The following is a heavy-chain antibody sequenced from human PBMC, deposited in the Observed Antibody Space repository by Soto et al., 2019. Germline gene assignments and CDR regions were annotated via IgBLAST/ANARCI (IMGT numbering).Heavy chain of an antibody. V-gene: IGHV2-26*01. CDR3: ARRHLAVAVSPWFDP. CDR1: GLSITDSEMG. CDR2: IDSSGEK. D-gene: IGHD6-19*01. Sequence: QVTLKESGPVLVKPTETLTLRCTVSGLSITDSEMGVSCIRQPPGQPLEWLAHIDSSGEKSYRTFLKSRLAISKDTSKSQIVLTMTNMDPADTATYYCARRHLAVAVSPWFDPGGQGIPVTVSS. J-gene: IGHJ5*02.